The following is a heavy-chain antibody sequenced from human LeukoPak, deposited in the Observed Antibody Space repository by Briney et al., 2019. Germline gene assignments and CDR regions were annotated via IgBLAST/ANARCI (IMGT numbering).Heavy chain of an antibody. CDR2: IYYSGST. CDR3: ARAVGAGKLKYYFDY. Sequence: SETLSLTCAVYGGSFSGYYWSWIRQPPGKGLEWIGYIYYSGSTNYNPSLKSRVTISVDTSKNQFSLKLSSVTAADTAVYYCARAVGAGKLKYYFDYWGQGTLVTASS. D-gene: IGHD1-14*01. CDR1: GGSFSGYY. J-gene: IGHJ4*02. V-gene: IGHV4-59*01.